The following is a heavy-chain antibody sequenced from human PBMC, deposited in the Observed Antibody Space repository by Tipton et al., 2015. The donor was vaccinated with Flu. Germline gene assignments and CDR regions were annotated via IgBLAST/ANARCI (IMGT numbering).Heavy chain of an antibody. J-gene: IGHJ5*02. V-gene: IGHV4-31*03. CDR2: MYNSGST. Sequence: TLSLTCTVSGGSISSGGSYWSWIRQHSGKGLEWIGYMYNSGSTYYNPSLKRRLTISGDTSKNQFSLKLSSVTAADTAVYYCARGVLTGGKRFDPWGQGTLVTVSS. CDR3: ARGVLTGGKRFDP. D-gene: IGHD4/OR15-4a*01. CDR1: GGSISSGGSY.